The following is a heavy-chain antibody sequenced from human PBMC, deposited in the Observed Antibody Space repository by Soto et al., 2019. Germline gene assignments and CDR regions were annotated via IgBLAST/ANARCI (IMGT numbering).Heavy chain of an antibody. Sequence: ASVKVSCKASGYTFTSYYMHWVRQAPGQGLEWMGIINPSGGSTSYAQKFQGRVTMTRDTSTSTVYMELSSLRSEDTAVYYCARAGFSLLRGTIRRFWWFDPWGQGTPVTVSS. D-gene: IGHD3-10*01. CDR1: GYTFTSYY. CDR3: ARAGFSLLRGTIRRFWWFDP. V-gene: IGHV1-46*01. CDR2: INPSGGST. J-gene: IGHJ5*02.